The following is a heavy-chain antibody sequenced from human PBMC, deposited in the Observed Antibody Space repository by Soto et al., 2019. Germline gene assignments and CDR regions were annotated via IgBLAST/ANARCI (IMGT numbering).Heavy chain of an antibody. D-gene: IGHD6-13*01. CDR3: ARDRSAAGTGWFDP. Sequence: QVQLVQSGAEVKKPGASVKVSCKASGYTFTSYDINWVRQATGQGLEWMGWMNPNSGNTGYAQKFHGRVTMTKNTSTSTAYMDLSSLRTEDTALYYCARDRSAAGTGWFDPWGQGTLVTVYS. CDR2: MNPNSGNT. V-gene: IGHV1-8*01. CDR1: GYTFTSYD. J-gene: IGHJ5*02.